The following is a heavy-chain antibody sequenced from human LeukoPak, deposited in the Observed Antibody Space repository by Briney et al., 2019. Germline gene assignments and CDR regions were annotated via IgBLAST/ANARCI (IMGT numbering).Heavy chain of an antibody. J-gene: IGHJ4*02. V-gene: IGHV3-53*01. CDR3: ATTLGVYYYFDY. Sequence: GGSLRLSCAASGFTVNSKYMSWGRQPLGEGREGFSVIYSDGTTYYADSVKGRFTISRDNSKNTVYLQMNSLRGEDTAVYYCATTLGVYYYFDYWGQGTLVTVSA. D-gene: IGHD3-22*01. CDR2: IYSDGTT. CDR1: GFTVNSKY.